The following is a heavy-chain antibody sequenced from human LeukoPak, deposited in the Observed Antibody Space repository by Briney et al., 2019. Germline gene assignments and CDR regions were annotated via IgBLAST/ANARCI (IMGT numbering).Heavy chain of an antibody. CDR2: IQNLAAGGAT. Sequence: SGGSLRLSCAASGFNFGSYGMHWVRQAPGRGLEYVGRIQNLAAGGATDYAAFVKGRFTISRDDSKNTLYLQMNSLEIEDTAVYYCNSPPDWGQGALVTVSS. CDR1: GFNFGSYG. J-gene: IGHJ4*02. V-gene: IGHV3-15*01. CDR3: NSPPD. D-gene: IGHD2-21*01.